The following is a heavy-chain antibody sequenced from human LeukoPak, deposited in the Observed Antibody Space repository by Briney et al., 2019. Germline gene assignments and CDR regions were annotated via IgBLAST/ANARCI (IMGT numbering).Heavy chain of an antibody. CDR2: INPSGGST. V-gene: IGHV1-46*01. J-gene: IGHJ4*02. CDR1: GYTFTSCY. Sequence: ASVKVSCKASGYTFTSCYMHWVRQAPGQGLEWMGIINPSGGSTSYAQKFQGRVTMTRDTSTSTVYMELSSLRSEDTAVYCCASEATVTTSRYFDYWGQGTLVTVSS. CDR3: ASEATVTTSRYFDY. D-gene: IGHD4-17*01.